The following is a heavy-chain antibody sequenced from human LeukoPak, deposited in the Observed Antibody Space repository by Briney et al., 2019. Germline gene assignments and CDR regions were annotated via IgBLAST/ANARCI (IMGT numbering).Heavy chain of an antibody. CDR2: IYIGGST. J-gene: IGHJ5*02. CDR3: AKDVYYDILTGYQAGLFDP. D-gene: IGHD3-9*01. CDR1: EFSVGSNY. V-gene: IGHV3-66*02. Sequence: GGALRLSCAASEFSVGSNYMTWVRQAPGKGLEWVSLIYIGGSTYYADSVKGRFTISRDNSKNTLYLQMNSLRAEDTAVYYCAKDVYYDILTGYQAGLFDPWGQGTLVTVSS.